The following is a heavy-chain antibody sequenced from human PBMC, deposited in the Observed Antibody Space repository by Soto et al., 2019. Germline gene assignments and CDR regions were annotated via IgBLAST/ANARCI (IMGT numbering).Heavy chain of an antibody. Sequence: GGSLRLSCAASGFTFSSYGMHWVRQAPGKGLEWVALISYDGSNKYYADSVKGRFTISRDNSKNTLYLQMNSLRAEDTAVYYCARDSAPEGYYNPFDYWGQGTLVTVSS. CDR2: ISYDGSNK. V-gene: IGHV3-30*03. J-gene: IGHJ4*02. CDR1: GFTFSSYG. D-gene: IGHD3-9*01. CDR3: ARDSAPEGYYNPFDY.